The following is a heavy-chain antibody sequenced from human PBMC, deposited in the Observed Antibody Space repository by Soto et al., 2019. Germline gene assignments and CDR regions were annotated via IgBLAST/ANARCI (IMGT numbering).Heavy chain of an antibody. J-gene: IGHJ5*02. CDR2: IKSKTDGGTT. CDR3: TTDSRRSHCSSTSCYRA. CDR1: GFTFSNAW. Sequence: EVQLVESGGGLVKPGGPLRLSCAASGFTFSNAWMSWVRQAPGKGLEWVGRIKSKTDGGTTDYAAPVKGRFTISRDDSKNTLYLQMHSLKTEDTAVYYCTTDSRRSHCSSTSCYRAWCQGTLLTVSS. V-gene: IGHV3-15*01. D-gene: IGHD2-2*01.